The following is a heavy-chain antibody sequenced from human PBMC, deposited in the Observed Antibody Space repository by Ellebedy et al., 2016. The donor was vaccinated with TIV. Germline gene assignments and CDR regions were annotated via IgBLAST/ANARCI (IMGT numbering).Heavy chain of an antibody. J-gene: IGHJ6*02. D-gene: IGHD3-3*01. CDR3: ASDFWRGYYRDYDYGMDG. Sequence: AASVKVSCKASGYTFTSYYMHWVRQAPGQGLEWMGIINPSGGSTSYAQKLQGRVTMTRDTSTSTVYMELSRLRSEDTAVYYCASDFWRGYYRDYDYGMDGWGQGTTVTASS. CDR2: INPSGGST. CDR1: GYTFTSYY. V-gene: IGHV1-46*04.